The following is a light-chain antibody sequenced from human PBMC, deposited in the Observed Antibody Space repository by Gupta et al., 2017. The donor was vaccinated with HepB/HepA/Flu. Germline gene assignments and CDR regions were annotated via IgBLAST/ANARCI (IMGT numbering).Light chain of an antibody. Sequence: SPELTQPPSVSVSPGQTARITCSGDVLPNQYAYWYQQKPGQAPVLIVYKDTERPPGTPERFSGSSSGATVTLTISGVQAEDEADYYCQSADSSGTFYVFGTGTKVSIL. CDR3: QSADSSGTFYV. CDR2: KDT. CDR1: VLPNQY. V-gene: IGLV3-25*03. J-gene: IGLJ1*01.